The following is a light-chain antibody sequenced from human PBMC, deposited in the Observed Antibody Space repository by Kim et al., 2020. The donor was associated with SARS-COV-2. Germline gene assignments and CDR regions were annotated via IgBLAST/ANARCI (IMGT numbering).Light chain of an antibody. J-gene: IGKJ1*01. CDR3: LQYGSSVQT. CDR1: QSVTTNS. CDR2: AAS. V-gene: IGKV3-20*01. Sequence: LSPGERATLSCRASQSVTTNSLAWYQQRPGQAPRLLIYAASNRAPGIPERVSGSGSGTDFTLTISRLEPEDFAVYYCLQYGSSVQTFGQGTKLEI.